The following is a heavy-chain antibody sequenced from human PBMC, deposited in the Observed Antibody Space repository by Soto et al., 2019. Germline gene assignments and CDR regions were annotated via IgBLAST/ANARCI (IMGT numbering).Heavy chain of an antibody. D-gene: IGHD3-3*01. V-gene: IGHV3-30*18. CDR3: AKDIGGYDFWSGYYSYSLYYYYYGMDV. Sequence: GGSLRLSCAASGFTFSSYGMHWVRQAPGKGLEWVAVISYDGSNKYYADSVKGRFTISRDNSKNTLYLQMNSLRAEDTAVYYCAKDIGGYDFWSGYYSYSLYYYYYGMDVWGQGTTVTVPS. CDR1: GFTFSSYG. CDR2: ISYDGSNK. J-gene: IGHJ6*02.